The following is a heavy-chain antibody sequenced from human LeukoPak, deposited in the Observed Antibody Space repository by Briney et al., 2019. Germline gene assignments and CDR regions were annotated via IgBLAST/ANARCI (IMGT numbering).Heavy chain of an antibody. Sequence: PGRALRLSCAASGFTFSSYGMHWVRQAPGKGLEWVAVIWYDGSNKYYADSVKGRFTISRDNSKNTLYLQMTSLRAEDTAVYYCARDCTNVVCYGTDFDYWGQGTLVTVSS. V-gene: IGHV3-33*01. J-gene: IGHJ4*02. D-gene: IGHD2-8*01. CDR2: IWYDGSNK. CDR3: ARDCTNVVCYGTDFDY. CDR1: GFTFSSYG.